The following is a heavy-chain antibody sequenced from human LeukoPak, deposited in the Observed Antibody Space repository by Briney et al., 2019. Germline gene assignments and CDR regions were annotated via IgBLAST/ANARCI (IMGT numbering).Heavy chain of an antibody. CDR1: GFTVSSNY. CDR2: IYSGGST. V-gene: IGHV3-66*02. CDR3: ASPRVVVGYYMDV. Sequence: GGSLRLSCAASGFTVSSNYMSWVRQAPGKGLEWVSVIYSGGSTYYADSVKGRFTISRDNSKNTLYLQMNSLRAEDTAVNYCASPRVVVGYYMDVWGKGTTVTVSS. J-gene: IGHJ6*03. D-gene: IGHD2-15*01.